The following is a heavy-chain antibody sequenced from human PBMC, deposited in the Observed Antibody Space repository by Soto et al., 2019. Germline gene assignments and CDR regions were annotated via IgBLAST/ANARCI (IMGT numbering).Heavy chain of an antibody. D-gene: IGHD3-3*01. CDR1: GFTFRSCD. Sequence: PGGSLRLSCAASGFTFRSCDMSWVRQAPGKGLEWVSAISASGGATYYADSVKGQFTISRDNSKNTLYLQLNSLRTDDTAIYYCAKARRSGKYYNFDSWGQGTLVTVSS. V-gene: IGHV3-23*01. J-gene: IGHJ4*02. CDR2: ISASGGAT. CDR3: AKARRSGKYYNFDS.